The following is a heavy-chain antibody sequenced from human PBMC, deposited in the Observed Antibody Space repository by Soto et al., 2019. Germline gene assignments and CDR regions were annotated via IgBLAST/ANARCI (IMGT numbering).Heavy chain of an antibody. Sequence: GXSVKVSCKASGYTFTSYGISWVRQAPGQGLEWMGWISAYNGNTNYAQKLQGRVTMTTDTSTSTAYMELRSLRSDDTAVYYCARGLHYSGWHVGVDYWGQGTLVTASS. J-gene: IGHJ4*02. D-gene: IGHD6-19*01. V-gene: IGHV1-18*01. CDR2: ISAYNGNT. CDR1: GYTFTSYG. CDR3: ARGLHYSGWHVGVDY.